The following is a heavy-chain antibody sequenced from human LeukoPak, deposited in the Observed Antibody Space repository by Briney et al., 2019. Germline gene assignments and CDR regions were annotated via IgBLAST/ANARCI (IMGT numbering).Heavy chain of an antibody. J-gene: IGHJ4*02. CDR2: INPNSGGT. D-gene: IGHD2-15*01. V-gene: IGHV1-2*06. CDR1: GYTFTGYY. Sequence: ASVKVSCKASGYTFTGYYMHWVRQAPGQGREWMGRINPNSGGTNYAQKFQGRVTMTRDTSISTAYMELSRLRSDDTAVYYCARDSCSGGSCYYVYWGQGTLVTVSS. CDR3: ARDSCSGGSCYYVY.